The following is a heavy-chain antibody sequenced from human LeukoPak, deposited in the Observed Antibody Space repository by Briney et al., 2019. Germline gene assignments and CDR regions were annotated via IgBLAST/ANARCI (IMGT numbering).Heavy chain of an antibody. D-gene: IGHD3-9*01. J-gene: IGHJ4*02. Sequence: GRSLRLSCVASGFAFNTQAMHGVRQAPGKGLEWLAVMSLDGSSIYYADSVKGRFTTSRDNSKNTLYLQMSSLRVEDTAVYYCARDRGKLRYLDLWGQGAPLTVSS. CDR1: GFAFNTQA. CDR2: MSLDGSSI. V-gene: IGHV3-30*15. CDR3: ARDRGKLRYLDL.